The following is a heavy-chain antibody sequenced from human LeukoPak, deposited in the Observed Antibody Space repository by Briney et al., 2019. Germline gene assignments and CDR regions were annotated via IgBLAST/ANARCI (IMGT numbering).Heavy chain of an antibody. Sequence: SETLSLTCAVYGGSFSGYYWSWIRQPPGKGLERIGEINHSGSTNYNPSLKSRVTISVDTSKNQFSLKLSSVTAADTAVYYCARITETHYYDSSGYHRNLWIDYWGQGTLVTVSS. CDR2: INHSGST. D-gene: IGHD3-22*01. CDR3: ARITETHYYDSSGYHRNLWIDY. CDR1: GGSFSGYY. J-gene: IGHJ4*02. V-gene: IGHV4-34*01.